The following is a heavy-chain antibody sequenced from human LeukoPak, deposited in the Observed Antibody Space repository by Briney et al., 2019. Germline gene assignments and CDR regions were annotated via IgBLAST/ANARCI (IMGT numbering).Heavy chain of an antibody. CDR2: IRYDGSNK. CDR3: AKALMVRGVRYYYYYMDV. CDR1: GFTFSSYS. Sequence: GGSLRLSCAASGFTFSSYSMNWVRQAPGKGLEWVAFIRYDGSNKYYADSVKGRFTISRDNSKNTLYLQMNSLRAEDTAVYYCAKALMVRGVRYYYYYMDVWGKGTTVTISS. V-gene: IGHV3-30*02. D-gene: IGHD3-10*01. J-gene: IGHJ6*03.